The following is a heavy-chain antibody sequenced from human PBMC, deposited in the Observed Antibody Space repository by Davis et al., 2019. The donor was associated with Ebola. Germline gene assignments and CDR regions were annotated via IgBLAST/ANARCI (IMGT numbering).Heavy chain of an antibody. CDR1: GGPTSSSNW. Sequence: MPSETLSLTCAVSGGPTSSSNWWSWVRQPPGKGLEWIGEIHHSGSNNYNPSLKIRVTISVDTSKNQFSLKLSSVTAADTAVYYCARLGNYYDSSGYPNWGQGTLVTVSS. J-gene: IGHJ4*02. CDR3: ARLGNYYDSSGYPN. CDR2: IHHSGSN. D-gene: IGHD3-22*01. V-gene: IGHV4-4*02.